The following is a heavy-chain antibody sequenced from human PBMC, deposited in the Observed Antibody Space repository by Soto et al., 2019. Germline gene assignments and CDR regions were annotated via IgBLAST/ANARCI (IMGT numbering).Heavy chain of an antibody. D-gene: IGHD5-12*01. CDR2: IWYDGSNK. CDR1: GFTFSSYG. Sequence: QVQLVESGGGVVQPGRSLRLSCAASGFTFSSYGMHWVRQAPGKGLEWVAVIWYDGSNKYYADSVKGRFTISRDNSKNTRYLQMNSLRAEDTAVYYCARDPGSGYDFYYYYGMDVWGQGTTVTDSS. CDR3: ARDPGSGYDFYYYYGMDV. V-gene: IGHV3-33*01. J-gene: IGHJ6*02.